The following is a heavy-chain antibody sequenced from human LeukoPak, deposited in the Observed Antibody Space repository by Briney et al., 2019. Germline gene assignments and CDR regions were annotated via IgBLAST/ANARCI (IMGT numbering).Heavy chain of an antibody. CDR3: AKEFNRGLPDY. CDR2: ISGSGGST. D-gene: IGHD2-21*01. V-gene: IGHV3-23*01. CDR1: GFTFSNYA. Sequence: GGSLRLSCAASGFTFSNYAMNWVRQAPGKGLEWVSVISGSGGSTYYTDSVKGRFTISRDNSKNTLYLQMSSLRAEDTAVYYCAKEFNRGLPDYWGQGTLVTVPS. J-gene: IGHJ4*02.